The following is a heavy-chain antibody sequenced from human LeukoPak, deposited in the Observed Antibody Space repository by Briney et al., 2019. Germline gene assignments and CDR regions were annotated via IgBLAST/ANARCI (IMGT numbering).Heavy chain of an antibody. CDR1: GGTFISYA. V-gene: IGHV1-69*05. CDR3: AREPRADYDSSGYLDY. J-gene: IGHJ4*02. Sequence: ASVKVSCKASGGTFISYAISWVRQAPGQGLEWMGRIIPIFGTANYAQKFQGRVTITTDESTSTAYMELSSLRSEDTAVYYCAREPRADYDSSGYLDYWGQGTLVTVSS. CDR2: IIPIFGTA. D-gene: IGHD3-22*01.